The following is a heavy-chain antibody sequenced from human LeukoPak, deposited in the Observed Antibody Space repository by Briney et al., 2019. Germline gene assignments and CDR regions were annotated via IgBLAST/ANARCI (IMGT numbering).Heavy chain of an antibody. J-gene: IGHJ6*03. V-gene: IGHV3-48*03. CDR2: ISSSGSTI. CDR1: GFTFSSYE. CDR3: ARTPFEYSSRQYYMDV. Sequence: GGSLRLSCAASGFTFSSYEMNWVRQAPGKGLEWVSYISSSGSTIYYADSVKGRFTISRDNAKNSLYLQMNSLRAEDTAVYYCARTPFEYSSRQYYMDVWGKGTTVTVSS. D-gene: IGHD6-13*01.